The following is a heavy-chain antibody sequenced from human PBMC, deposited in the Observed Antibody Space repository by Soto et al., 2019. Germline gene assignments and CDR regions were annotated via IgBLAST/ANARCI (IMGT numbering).Heavy chain of an antibody. D-gene: IGHD5-12*01. J-gene: IGHJ6*02. CDR1: GYTFTSYG. CDR2: ISAYNGNT. CDR3: ARDSPATITGNYGMEV. V-gene: IGHV1-18*04. Sequence: QVQLVQSGAEVEKPGASVKVSCKASGYTFTSYGISWVRQAPGQGLEWMGWISAYNGNTNYAQKLQGRVTMTTDTSTSTAYMELRSLRSDDTAVYYCARDSPATITGNYGMEVWGQGTTVTVSS.